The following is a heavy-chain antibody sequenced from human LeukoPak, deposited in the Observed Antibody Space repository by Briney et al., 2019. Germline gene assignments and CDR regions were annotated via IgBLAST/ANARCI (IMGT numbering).Heavy chain of an antibody. CDR3: ARGSSFGELSH. D-gene: IGHD3-10*01. J-gene: IGHJ4*02. V-gene: IGHV3-48*03. CDR2: ISSSGSTI. CDR1: GFTFSSYE. Sequence: GGSLRLSCAASGFTFSSYEMNWVRQAPGKGLEWVSYISSSGSTIYYADSVKGRLTISRDNAKNSLYLQMNSLRAEDTAVYYCARGSSFGELSHWGQGTLVTVSS.